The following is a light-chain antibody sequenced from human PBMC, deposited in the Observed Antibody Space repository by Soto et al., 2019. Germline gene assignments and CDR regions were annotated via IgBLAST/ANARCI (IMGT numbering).Light chain of an antibody. CDR1: QSVSSY. V-gene: IGKV3-11*01. J-gene: IGKJ3*01. CDR3: RRRSNSPF. Sequence: EIVLTQSPATLSLSPGERATLSCRASQSVSSYLAWYQQKPGQAPRLLIYDASNRATGIPARFSGSGSGTDFTLTISSLETEYFAVYSCRRRSNSPFFGPGTKVDIK. CDR2: DAS.